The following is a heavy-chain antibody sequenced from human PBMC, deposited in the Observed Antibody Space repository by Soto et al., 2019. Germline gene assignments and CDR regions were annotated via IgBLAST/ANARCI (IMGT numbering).Heavy chain of an antibody. CDR3: ARDGPRGCGYD. D-gene: IGHD5-18*01. J-gene: IGHJ4*02. V-gene: IGHV1-18*01. CDR2: VNPYNDNT. CDR1: GYTFTIYG. Sequence: QVQVVQSGTEVKKPGASVKVSCKTSGYTFTIYGISWVRQAPGQGLEWIGWVNPYNDNTDYAQKVQGRVTVTADTSTSPAYLALRSLRSDDTAVYYCARDGPRGCGYDWGQGTLVTVSS.